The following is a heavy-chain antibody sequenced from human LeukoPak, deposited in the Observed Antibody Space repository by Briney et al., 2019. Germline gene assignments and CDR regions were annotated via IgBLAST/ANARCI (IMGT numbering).Heavy chain of an antibody. CDR2: IIPILGIA. V-gene: IGHV1-69*04. CDR1: GGTFSSYA. D-gene: IGHD3-22*01. J-gene: IGHJ4*02. Sequence: SVKVSCKASGGTFSSYAISWVRQAPGQGLEWMGRIIPILGIANYAQKFQGRVTITADKSTSTAYMELSSLRSEDTAVYYCARAGYYDSSGYYWAKTPQGAYFDYWGQGTLVTVSS. CDR3: ARAGYYDSSGYYWAKTPQGAYFDY.